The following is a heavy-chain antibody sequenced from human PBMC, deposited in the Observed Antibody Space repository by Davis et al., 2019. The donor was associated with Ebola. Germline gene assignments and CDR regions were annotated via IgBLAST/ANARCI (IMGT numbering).Heavy chain of an antibody. D-gene: IGHD3-16*01. CDR2: ISGSGGST. V-gene: IGHV3-23*01. Sequence: GESLKISCAASGFTFSSYAMSWVRQAPGKGLEWVSAISGSGGSTYYADSVKGRFTISRDNSKNTLYLQMNSLRDEDTAVYYCARDSTFGGPDYFDYWGQGTLVTVSS. CDR1: GFTFSSYA. J-gene: IGHJ4*02. CDR3: ARDSTFGGPDYFDY.